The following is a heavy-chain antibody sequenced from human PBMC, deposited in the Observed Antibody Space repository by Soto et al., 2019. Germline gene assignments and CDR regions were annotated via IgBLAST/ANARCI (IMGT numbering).Heavy chain of an antibody. CDR1: GGSFSGYY. CDR3: VRGGYCSSTSCSGSYYMDV. CDR2: INHSGST. D-gene: IGHD2-2*03. V-gene: IGHV4-34*01. J-gene: IGHJ6*03. Sequence: SETLSLTCAVSGGSFSGYYWNWIRQPPGKGLEWIGEINHSGSTNYNPSLKSRVTISVDTSKNQFSLKLSSVTAADTAVYYCVRGGYCSSTSCSGSYYMDVWGKGTTVTVSS.